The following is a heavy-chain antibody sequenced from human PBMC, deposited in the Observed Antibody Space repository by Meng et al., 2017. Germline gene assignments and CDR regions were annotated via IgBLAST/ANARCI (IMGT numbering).Heavy chain of an antibody. CDR1: GYNFPDYY. V-gene: IGHV1-2*06. D-gene: IGHD6-25*01. CDR2: INPKSGDT. J-gene: IGHJ4*02. Sequence: LARSGAEVKKPGASVKVSCKSTGYNFPDYYIHWVRRAPGQGLEWMGRINPKSGDTHYAQKFQARVTMTGDTSISTAYMELSGLRSDDTAMYYCARDEDISAAGKLFGDYWGQGTLVTVSS. CDR3: ARDEDISAAGKLFGDY.